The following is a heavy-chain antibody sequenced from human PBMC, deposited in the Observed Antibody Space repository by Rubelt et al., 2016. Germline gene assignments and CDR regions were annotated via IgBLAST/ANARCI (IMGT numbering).Heavy chain of an antibody. V-gene: IGHV3-53*01. Sequence: EWVSVIYSGGSTYYADSVKGRFTISRHNSKNTLYLQMNSLRAEDTAVYYCARGGHLVVADDRLDYWGQGTLVTVSS. J-gene: IGHJ4*02. D-gene: IGHD6-19*01. CDR2: IYSGGST. CDR3: ARGGHLVVADDRLDY.